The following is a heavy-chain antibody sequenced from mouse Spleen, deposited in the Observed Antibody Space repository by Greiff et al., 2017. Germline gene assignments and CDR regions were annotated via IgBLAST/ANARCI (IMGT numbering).Heavy chain of an antibody. CDR2: INYDGSST. CDR3: ARDDYDYGFAY. J-gene: IGHJ3*01. V-gene: IGHV5-16*01. Sequence: EVMLVESEGGLVQPGSSMKLSCTASGFTFSDYYMAWVRQVPEKGLEWVANINYDGSSTYYLDSLKSRFIISRDNAKNILYLQMSSLKSEDTATYYCARDDYDYGFAYWGQGTLVTVSA. CDR1: GFTFSDYY. D-gene: IGHD2-4*01.